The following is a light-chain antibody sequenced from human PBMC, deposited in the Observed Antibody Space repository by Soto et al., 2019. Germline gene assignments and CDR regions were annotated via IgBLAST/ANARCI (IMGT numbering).Light chain of an antibody. J-gene: IGKJ4*01. V-gene: IGKV3-15*01. CDR1: QSVGSD. Sequence: EIVMTQSPATLSVSPGERATLSCSASQSVGSDLAWYQHKPGQAPRLLIYGASTRATGIPVRFSGSGSGTEFTLTISSLQSEDFAVYYCQHYNNRPLTFGGGTKVDIK. CDR3: QHYNNRPLT. CDR2: GAS.